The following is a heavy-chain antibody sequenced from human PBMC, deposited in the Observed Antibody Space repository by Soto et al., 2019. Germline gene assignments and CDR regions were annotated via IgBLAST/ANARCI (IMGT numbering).Heavy chain of an antibody. V-gene: IGHV4-30-2*01. Sequence: SETLSVTCAVSCGSISSGGYSWSWIRQPPGKGLEWIGYIYHSGSTYYNPSLKSRVTISVDRSKNQFSLKLSSVTAADTAVYYCAREGVRVPAANYGMDVWGQGTTVTVSS. D-gene: IGHD2-2*01. J-gene: IGHJ6*01. CDR2: IYHSGST. CDR1: CGSISSGGYS. CDR3: AREGVRVPAANYGMDV.